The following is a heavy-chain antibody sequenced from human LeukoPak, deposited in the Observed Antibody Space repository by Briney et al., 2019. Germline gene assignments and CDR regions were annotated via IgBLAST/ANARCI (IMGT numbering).Heavy chain of an antibody. CDR2: ISASGNT. V-gene: IGHV4-4*09. Sequence: SETLSLTCTVSGGSISSYYWSWIRQPPGKGLEWIGNISASGNTNYNPSLKSRVAISADTSKNQFSLKLNSVTAADTAVYYCARPYSSGWSGAFDIWGQGTMVTVSS. D-gene: IGHD6-19*01. J-gene: IGHJ3*02. CDR1: GGSISSYY. CDR3: ARPYSSGWSGAFDI.